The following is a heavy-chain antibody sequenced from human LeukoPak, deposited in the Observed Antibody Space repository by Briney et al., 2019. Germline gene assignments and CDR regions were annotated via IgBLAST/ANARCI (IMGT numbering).Heavy chain of an antibody. CDR2: INHSGST. CDR3: ARDGYSSSPFDY. J-gene: IGHJ4*02. D-gene: IGHD6-13*01. Sequence: SETLSLTCAAYGGSFSGYYWSWIRQPPGKGLEWIGEINHSGSTNYNPSLKSRVTISVDTSKNQFSLKLSSVTAADTAVYYCARDGYSSSPFDYWGQGTLVTVSS. CDR1: GGSFSGYY. V-gene: IGHV4-34*01.